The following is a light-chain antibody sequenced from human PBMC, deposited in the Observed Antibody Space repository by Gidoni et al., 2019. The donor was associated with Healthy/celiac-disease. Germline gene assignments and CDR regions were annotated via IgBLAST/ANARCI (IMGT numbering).Light chain of an antibody. CDR3: QQSYSTPPYT. CDR2: AAS. CDR1: QRISSY. Sequence: DIQMPPSPSSLSASVGDRVTITCRASQRISSYLNWYQQKPGKAPKPLIYAASSLQSGVPSRFSGSGSGTDFTLTISSLQPEDCATYYCQQSYSTPPYTFGQGTKLEIK. V-gene: IGKV1-39*01. J-gene: IGKJ2*01.